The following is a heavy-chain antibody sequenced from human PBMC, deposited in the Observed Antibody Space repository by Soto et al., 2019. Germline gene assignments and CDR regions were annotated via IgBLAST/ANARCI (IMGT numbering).Heavy chain of an antibody. CDR2: IYPGDSDT. J-gene: IGHJ6*02. D-gene: IGHD6-13*01. CDR1: GYSFTSYW. Sequence: GESLKISCKGSGYSFTSYWIGWVRQMPGKGLEWMGIIYPGDSDTRYSPSFQGQVTISADKSISTAYLQWSSLKASDTAMYYCARLVYSSYYYYGMDVWGQGTTVTASS. V-gene: IGHV5-51*01. CDR3: ARLVYSSYYYYGMDV.